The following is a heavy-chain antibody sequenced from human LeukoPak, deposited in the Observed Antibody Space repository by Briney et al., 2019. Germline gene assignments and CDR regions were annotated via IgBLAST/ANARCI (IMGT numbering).Heavy chain of an antibody. J-gene: IGHJ4*02. CDR2: ISGSGGST. Sequence: QPGGSLRLSCAASGFTFSSYAMSGVRQAPGKGLEWVSAISGSGGSTYYADSVKGRFTISRDNSKNTLYLQMNSLRAEDTAVYYCAKAVDGYNSYYFDYWGQGTLVTVSS. D-gene: IGHD5-24*01. CDR3: AKAVDGYNSYYFDY. CDR1: GFTFSSYA. V-gene: IGHV3-23*01.